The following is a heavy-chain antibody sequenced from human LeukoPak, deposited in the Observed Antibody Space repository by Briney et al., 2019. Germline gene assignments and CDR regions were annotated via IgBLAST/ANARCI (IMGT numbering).Heavy chain of an antibody. CDR1: RFTFRGYW. Sequence: GGSLRLSCVTSRFTFRGYWMSWFRQAPGKGLEWVGNIQPDGSGAFYVDAMRGRFTISRDNAQNSLYLQINSLRAEDTAVYYCAREDDHNTNDCWGQGTLVTVSS. J-gene: IGHJ4*02. V-gene: IGHV3-7*01. CDR3: AREDDHNTNDC. CDR2: IQPDGSGA. D-gene: IGHD5-24*01.